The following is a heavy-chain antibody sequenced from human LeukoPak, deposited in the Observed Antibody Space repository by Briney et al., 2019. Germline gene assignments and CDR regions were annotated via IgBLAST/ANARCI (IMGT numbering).Heavy chain of an antibody. V-gene: IGHV1-8*01. CDR3: ARGRIHSSSLGY. CDR1: GYTFTSYD. J-gene: IGHJ4*02. D-gene: IGHD6-13*01. Sequence: AASVKVSCKASGYTFTSYDINWVRQATGQGLEWLGWMNPNSGNTGYAQKFQGRVTMTRNTSISTAYMELSSLRSEDTAVYYCARGRIHSSSLGYWGQGTLVTVSS. CDR2: MNPNSGNT.